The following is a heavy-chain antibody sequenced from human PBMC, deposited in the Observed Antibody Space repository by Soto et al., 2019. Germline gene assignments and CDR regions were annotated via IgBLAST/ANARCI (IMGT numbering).Heavy chain of an antibody. D-gene: IGHD3-10*01. Sequence: PSETLSLTCPVSGGSISSYYWSWIRQPPGKGLEWIGYIYYSGSTNYNPSLKSRVTISVDTSKNQFSLKLSSVTAADTAVYYCARTARLWFGELLSIYYYYGMDVWGQGTTVTVSS. CDR3: ARTARLWFGELLSIYYYYGMDV. CDR2: IYYSGST. J-gene: IGHJ6*02. V-gene: IGHV4-59*01. CDR1: GGSISSYY.